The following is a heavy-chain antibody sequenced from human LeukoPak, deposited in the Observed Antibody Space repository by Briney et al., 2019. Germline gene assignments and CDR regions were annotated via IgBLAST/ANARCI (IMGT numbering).Heavy chain of an antibody. CDR3: ARGPRDIVVVPAAINFDY. Sequence: GGSLRLSCAASGFTFSSYGMHWVRQAPGKGLEWVAVISYDGSNKYYADSVKGRFTISRDNSKNTLYLQMNSLRDEDTAVYYCARGPRDIVVVPAAINFDYWGQGTLVTVSS. CDR1: GFTFSSYG. CDR2: ISYDGSNK. D-gene: IGHD2-2*02. J-gene: IGHJ4*02. V-gene: IGHV3-30*03.